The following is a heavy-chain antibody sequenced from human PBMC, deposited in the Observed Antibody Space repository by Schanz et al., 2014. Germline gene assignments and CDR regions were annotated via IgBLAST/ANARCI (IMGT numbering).Heavy chain of an antibody. CDR3: ARDTTWRLDL. Sequence: QVQLQESGPGLVKPSQTLSLTCTVSGGSIRSGTYYWSWIRQPAGKALEWVGRVFPNGITNYNPSRKTRSTISLNTSKNQFSLTLTSLTAAETAVYYCARDTTWRLDLWGRGALVTVSS. J-gene: IGHJ2*01. D-gene: IGHD1-1*01. V-gene: IGHV4-61*02. CDR2: VFPNGIT. CDR1: GGSIRSGTYY.